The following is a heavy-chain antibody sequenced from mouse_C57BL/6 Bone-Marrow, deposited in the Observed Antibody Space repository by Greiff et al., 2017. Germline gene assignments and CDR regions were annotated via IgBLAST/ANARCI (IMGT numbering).Heavy chain of an antibody. Sequence: EVQLQESGPGLVKPSQSLSLTCSVTGYSITSGYYWNWIRQFPGNKLEWMGYISYDGSNNYNPYLKNRISITRDTSKNQFFLKLNSVTTEDTATYYCARDLAWFAYWGQGTLVTVSA. J-gene: IGHJ3*01. CDR2: ISYDGSN. V-gene: IGHV3-6*01. CDR3: ARDLAWFAY. CDR1: GYSITSGYY.